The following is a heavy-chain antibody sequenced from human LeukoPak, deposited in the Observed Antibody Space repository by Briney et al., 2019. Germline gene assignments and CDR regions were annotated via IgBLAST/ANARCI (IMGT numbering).Heavy chain of an antibody. V-gene: IGHV3-7*01. CDR2: IKQDGSEQ. Sequence: PGGSLRLSCATSGSTFSSYWMSWVRQAPGKGLEWVANIKQDGSEQYYVDSVKGRFTISRDNAKNPLYLQMNSLRAEDTAVYYCARDIRSGSSVPPYYYYGMDVWGEGTTVTVCS. D-gene: IGHD6-13*01. CDR1: GSTFSSYW. CDR3: ARDIRSGSSVPPYYYYGMDV. J-gene: IGHJ6*04.